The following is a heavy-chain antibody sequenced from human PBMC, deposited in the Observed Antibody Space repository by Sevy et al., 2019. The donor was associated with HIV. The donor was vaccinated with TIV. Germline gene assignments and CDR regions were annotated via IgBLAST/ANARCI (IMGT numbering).Heavy chain of an antibody. CDR1: GYTLSELS. Sequence: ASVKVSCKVSGYTLSELSIHWVRQAPGRGLEWMGGFDEDGETLYAQKFQGRATMTEDTSTDTAYMELSSLRSEDTAVYYCATDIVVGRDYWGQGTLVTVSS. J-gene: IGHJ4*02. V-gene: IGHV1-24*01. D-gene: IGHD2-2*01. CDR2: FDEDGET. CDR3: ATDIVVGRDY.